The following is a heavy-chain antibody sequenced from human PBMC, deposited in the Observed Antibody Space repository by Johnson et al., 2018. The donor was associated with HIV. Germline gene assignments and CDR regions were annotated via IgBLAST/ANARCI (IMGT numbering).Heavy chain of an antibody. V-gene: IGHV3-30-3*01. J-gene: IGHJ3*01. Sequence: QAQLVESGGGVVQPGRSLRLSCAASGFTFSRYAMHWVRQAPGKGLEWVAVISYDGSNKYYADSVKGRFTISRDNSKNTLYLQMDSLRAEDTALYYCARDGGADCGGDCFSDAFDLWGQGTMVTVSS. CDR1: GFTFSRYA. CDR2: ISYDGSNK. CDR3: ARDGGADCGGDCFSDAFDL. D-gene: IGHD2-21*02.